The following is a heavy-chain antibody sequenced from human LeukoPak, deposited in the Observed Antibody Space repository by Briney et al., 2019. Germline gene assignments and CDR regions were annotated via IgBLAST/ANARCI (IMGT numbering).Heavy chain of an antibody. V-gene: IGHV4-38-2*02. CDR3: ARALMPSGYYDSSGYYTGWFDP. CDR1: GYSISSGYY. CDR2: IYHSGST. J-gene: IGHJ5*02. D-gene: IGHD3-22*01. Sequence: PSETLSLTCTVSGYSISSGYYWGWIRQPPGKGLEWIGSIYHSGSTYYNPSLKSRVTISVDTSKNQFSLKLSSVTAADTAVYYCARALMPSGYYDSSGYYTGWFDPWGQGTLVTVSS.